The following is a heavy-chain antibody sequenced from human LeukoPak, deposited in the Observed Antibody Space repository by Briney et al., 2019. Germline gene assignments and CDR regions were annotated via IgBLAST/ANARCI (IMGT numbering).Heavy chain of an antibody. CDR3: TTDPAGVTTVSSPNYYFDY. Sequence: GGSLRLSCAASGFTFSSYAMHWVRQAPGKGLEWVGRIGSKTNGGTTVYAAPVQGRFTISRDDSKNTLSLQMNSMKTEDTAVYYCTTDPAGVTTVSSPNYYFDYWGQGTLVTVSS. CDR1: GFTFSSYA. J-gene: IGHJ4*02. D-gene: IGHD4-17*01. CDR2: IGSKTNGGTT. V-gene: IGHV3-15*04.